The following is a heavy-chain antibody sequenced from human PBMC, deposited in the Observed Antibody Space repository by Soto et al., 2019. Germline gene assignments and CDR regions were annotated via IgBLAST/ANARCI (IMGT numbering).Heavy chain of an antibody. J-gene: IGHJ4*02. D-gene: IGHD3-10*02. CDR3: ACSIS. CDR2: IWYDGSNK. CDR1: GFPFSSYG. Sequence: GGSLRLSCAASGFPFSSYGMHWVRQAPGKGLDWVAVIWYDGSNKDYAESVKGRFTISRDNSKNTLYLQMNSLRADDTAVYYCACSISWGQGTLVTVSS. V-gene: IGHV3-33*01.